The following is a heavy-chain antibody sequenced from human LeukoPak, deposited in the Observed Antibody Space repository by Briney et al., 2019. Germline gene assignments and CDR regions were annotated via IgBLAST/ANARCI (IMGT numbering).Heavy chain of an antibody. CDR1: GFTFSSYE. V-gene: IGHV3-48*03. CDR3: ARVFSSGWTYYYYYYMDV. D-gene: IGHD6-19*01. J-gene: IGHJ6*03. Sequence: GGSLRLSCAASGFTFSSYEMNWVRQAPGKGLEWVSYVSSSGSTIYYADSVKGRFTISRDNAKNSLYLLMNSLRAEDTAVYYCARVFSSGWTYYYYYYMDVWGKGTTVTISS. CDR2: VSSSGSTI.